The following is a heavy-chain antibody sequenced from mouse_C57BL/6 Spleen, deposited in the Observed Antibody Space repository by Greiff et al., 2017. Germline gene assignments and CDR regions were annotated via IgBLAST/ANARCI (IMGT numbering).Heavy chain of an antibody. CDR3: ARGPYDCDRAWFAY. D-gene: IGHD2-4*01. CDR2: INPNNGGT. J-gene: IGHJ3*01. CDR1: GYTFTDYN. V-gene: IGHV1-18*01. Sequence: VQLQQSGPELVKPGASVKIPCKASGYTFTDYNMDWVKQSHGKSLEWIGDINPNNGGTIYNQKFKGKATLTVDKSSSTAYMELRSLTSEDTAVYYCARGPYDCDRAWFAYWGQGTLVTVSA.